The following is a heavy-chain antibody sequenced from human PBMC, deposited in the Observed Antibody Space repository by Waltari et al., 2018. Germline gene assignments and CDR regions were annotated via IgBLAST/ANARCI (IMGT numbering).Heavy chain of an antibody. Sequence: QVQLQESGPGLVKPSQTLSLTCTVSGGSISSGNYYWSWIRQPPGKALEWIGYIYYSGNAYYNPSLKSRVTISVDTSKNQFSLNLSSVTAADTAVYYCARSVGITGETGHNWFDPWGQGTLVTVSS. J-gene: IGHJ5*02. D-gene: IGHD1-20*01. CDR2: IYYSGNA. CDR1: GGSISSGNYY. CDR3: ARSVGITGETGHNWFDP. V-gene: IGHV4-30-4*08.